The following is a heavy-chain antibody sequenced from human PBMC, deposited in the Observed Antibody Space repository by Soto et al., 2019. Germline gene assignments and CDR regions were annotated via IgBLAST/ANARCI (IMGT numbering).Heavy chain of an antibody. J-gene: IGHJ6*02. CDR3: AREEGSTGSSWTPYYYYGMDV. CDR2: INAGNGNT. D-gene: IGHD6-13*01. Sequence: GASVKVSCKASGYTFTSYAMHWVRQAPGQRLEWMGWINAGNGNTKYSQKFQGRVTITRDTSASTVYMELSSLRSEDTAVYYCAREEGSTGSSWTPYYYYGMDVWGQGTTVTVSS. CDR1: GYTFTSYA. V-gene: IGHV1-3*01.